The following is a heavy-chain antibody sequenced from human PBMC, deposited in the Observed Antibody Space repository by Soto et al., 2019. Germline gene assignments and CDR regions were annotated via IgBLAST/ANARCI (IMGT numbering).Heavy chain of an antibody. D-gene: IGHD2-2*01. CDR2: IYHSGST. Sequence: SETLSLTCAVSGGSISSGGYSWSWIRQPPGKGLEWIGYIYHSGSTYYNPSLKSRVTISVDRSKNQFSLKLSSVTAADTAVYYCARGIVSVYCSSTSCGNWFDPWGQGTLVTVSS. J-gene: IGHJ5*02. V-gene: IGHV4-30-2*01. CDR1: GGSISSGGYS. CDR3: ARGIVSVYCSSTSCGNWFDP.